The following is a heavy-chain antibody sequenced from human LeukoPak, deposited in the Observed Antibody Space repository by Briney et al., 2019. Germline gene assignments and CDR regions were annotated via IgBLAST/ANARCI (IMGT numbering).Heavy chain of an antibody. CDR2: IIPIFGTA. V-gene: IGHV1-69*13. J-gene: IGHJ6*02. CDR3: ARRYYGSGPWGMDV. CDR1: GGTFSSYA. Sequence: ASVKVSCKASGGTFSSYAISWVRQAPGQGLEWMGGIIPIFGTANYAQKFQGRVTITADESTSTAYMELSSLRSEDTAVYYCARRYYGSGPWGMDVWGQGTTVTVSS. D-gene: IGHD3-10*01.